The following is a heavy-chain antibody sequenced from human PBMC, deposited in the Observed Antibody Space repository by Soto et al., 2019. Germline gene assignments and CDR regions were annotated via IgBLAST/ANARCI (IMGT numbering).Heavy chain of an antibody. CDR2: ITPSGGDT. V-gene: IGHV3-23*01. J-gene: IGHJ4*02. CDR1: GFTFSSYA. CDR3: AKSGSHSYFDY. Sequence: LRLFCAASGFTFSSYAMNWVRQAPGKGLEWVSAITPSGGDTYYADSVKGRFTISRDNSRNTLYLQMNSLRAEDTAEYYCAKSGSHSYFDYWGQGTLVTVSS. D-gene: IGHD1-26*01.